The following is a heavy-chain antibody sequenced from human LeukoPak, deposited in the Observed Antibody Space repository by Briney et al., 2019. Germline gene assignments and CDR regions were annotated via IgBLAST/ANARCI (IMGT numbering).Heavy chain of an antibody. Sequence: SEILSLTCTVSGGSISSYYWSWIRQPPGKGLEWIGYIYYSGSTNYNPSLKSRVTISVDTSKNQFSPKLSSVTAADTAVYYCARHKLVPDAFDIWGQGTMVTVSS. D-gene: IGHD6-13*01. V-gene: IGHV4-59*08. CDR2: IYYSGST. CDR1: GGSISSYY. CDR3: ARHKLVPDAFDI. J-gene: IGHJ3*02.